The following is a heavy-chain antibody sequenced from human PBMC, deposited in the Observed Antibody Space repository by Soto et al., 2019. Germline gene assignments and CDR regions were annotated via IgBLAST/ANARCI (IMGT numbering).Heavy chain of an antibody. CDR1: GFTVSSNY. D-gene: IGHD3-22*01. CDR2: IYSGGST. CDR3: ARERFRYYYDSSGYYYDY. J-gene: IGHJ4*02. Sequence: GGSLRLSCAASGFTVSSNYMSWVRQAPGKGLEWVSVIYSGGSTYYADSVKGRFTISRDNSKNTLYLQMNSLRAEDTAVYYCARERFRYYYDSSGYYYDYWGQGTLVTVSS. V-gene: IGHV3-53*01.